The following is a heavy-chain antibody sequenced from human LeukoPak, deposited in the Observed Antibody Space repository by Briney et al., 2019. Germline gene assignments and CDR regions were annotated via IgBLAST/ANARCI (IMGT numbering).Heavy chain of an antibody. V-gene: IGHV1-69*13. CDR2: IIPIFGTA. Sequence: ASVKVSCKASGYTFTSYAISWVRQAPGQGLEWMGGIIPIFGTANYAQKFQGRVTITADESTSKAYMELSSLRSEDTAVYYCARDFAPHYDILSGQHLGYWGQGTLVTVSS. J-gene: IGHJ4*02. D-gene: IGHD3-9*01. CDR3: ARDFAPHYDILSGQHLGY. CDR1: GYTFTSYA.